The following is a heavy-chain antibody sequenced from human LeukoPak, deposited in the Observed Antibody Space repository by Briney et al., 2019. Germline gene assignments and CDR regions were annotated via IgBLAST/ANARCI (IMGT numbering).Heavy chain of an antibody. D-gene: IGHD5-24*01. CDR2: IYYSGGT. V-gene: IGHV4-59*01. CDR3: ARGLLDGYTHPAAFDI. Sequence: PSETLSLTCTVSGGSISSYYWSWIRQPPGKGLEWIGYIYYSGGTNYNPSLKSRVTISVDTSKNQFSLKLSSVPAADTAVYYCARGLLDGYTHPAAFDIWGQGTMVTVSS. J-gene: IGHJ3*02. CDR1: GGSISSYY.